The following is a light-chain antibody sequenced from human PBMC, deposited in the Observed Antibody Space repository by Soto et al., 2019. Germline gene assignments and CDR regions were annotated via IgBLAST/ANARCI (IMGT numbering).Light chain of an antibody. J-gene: IGKJ4*02. CDR3: QQYNNWPRT. CDR1: QNVSSY. V-gene: IGKV3D-15*01. Sequence: IVLTQSPSTLPLSPGERATLSCRASQNVSSYLAWYQQRVGQAPRLLIYDASTRATGVPARFIGSGSGAEFTLTISSLQSEDFAVYYCQQYNNWPRTFGEGTKVDIK. CDR2: DAS.